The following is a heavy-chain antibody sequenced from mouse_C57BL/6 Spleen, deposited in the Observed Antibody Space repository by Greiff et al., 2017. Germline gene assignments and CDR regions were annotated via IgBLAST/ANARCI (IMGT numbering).Heavy chain of an antibody. Sequence: VQLQQSGAELVKPGASVKISCKASGYAFSSYWMNWVKQRPGKGLEWIGQIYPGDGGTNYNGKFKGKATLTSDKSSSTAYMQLSSLTSEDSAVYFCARGGQRRLLYYAMDNGGQGTPVTVSS. CDR1: GYAFSSYW. J-gene: IGHJ4*01. CDR2: IYPGDGGT. CDR3: ARGGQRRLLYYAMDN. V-gene: IGHV1-80*01. D-gene: IGHD2-13*01.